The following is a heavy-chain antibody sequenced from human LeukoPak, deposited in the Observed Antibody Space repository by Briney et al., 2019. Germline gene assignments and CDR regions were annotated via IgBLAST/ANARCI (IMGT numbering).Heavy chain of an antibody. V-gene: IGHV3-23*01. CDR1: GFSISSHG. D-gene: IGHD4-17*01. Sequence: GGSLRLSCAASGFSISSHGMSWVRQAPGKGLELVSVSGSGGSTFYANSVKGRFTVSRDNSKNTVYMQMNSLRADDAAVYYCAKGLHYGEADWGQGTRVTVSS. J-gene: IGHJ4*02. CDR2: SGSGGST. CDR3: AKGLHYGEAD.